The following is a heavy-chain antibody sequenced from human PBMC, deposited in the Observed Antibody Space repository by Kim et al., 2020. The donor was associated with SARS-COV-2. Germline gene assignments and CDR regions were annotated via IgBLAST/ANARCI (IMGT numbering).Heavy chain of an antibody. V-gene: IGHV1-24*01. CDR3: ATKGTPHPTKKYYYYGMDV. Sequence: ASVKVSCKVSGYTLTELSMHWVRQAPGKGLEWMGGFDTEDGETIYAQKFQGRVTMTEDTSTDTAYMELSSLRSEDTAVYYCATKGTPHPTKKYYYYGMDVWGQGTTVTVSS. CDR2: FDTEDGET. CDR1: GYTLTELS. J-gene: IGHJ6*02.